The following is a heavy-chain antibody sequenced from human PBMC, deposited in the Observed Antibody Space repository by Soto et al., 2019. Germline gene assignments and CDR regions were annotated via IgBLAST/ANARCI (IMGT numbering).Heavy chain of an antibody. V-gene: IGHV1-2*04. Sequence: QVQLVQSGAEVKKPGASVKVSCKASGYTFTGYYMHWVRQAPGQGLEWMGWINPNSGGTNYAQKFQGWVTMTRDTSISTAYMALSRLRSDDTAVYYCARFALGEDYYYGMDVWGQGTTVTVSS. D-gene: IGHD3-10*01. CDR3: ARFALGEDYYYGMDV. CDR1: GYTFTGYY. CDR2: INPNSGGT. J-gene: IGHJ6*02.